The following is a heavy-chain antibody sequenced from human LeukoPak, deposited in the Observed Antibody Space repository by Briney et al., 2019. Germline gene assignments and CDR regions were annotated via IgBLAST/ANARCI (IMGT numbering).Heavy chain of an antibody. D-gene: IGHD6-13*01. J-gene: IGHJ5*02. CDR1: GFTFTTYW. V-gene: IGHV3-7*04. CDR2: IKQDGTEK. CDR3: ARVAAAGPDQ. Sequence: GGSLRLSCAASGFTFTTYWMSWVRQAPGKGLEWVANIKQDGTEKYYMDSVKGRFTISRDNAKNSLDLQMSSLRADDTAVYYCARVAAAGPDQWGQGTLVTVSS.